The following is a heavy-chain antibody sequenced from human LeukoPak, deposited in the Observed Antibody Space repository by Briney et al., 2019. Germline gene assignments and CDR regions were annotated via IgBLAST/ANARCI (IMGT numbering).Heavy chain of an antibody. D-gene: IGHD3-10*01. CDR2: IYRSGST. CDR3: ASHGRGTYYGYHWFDP. CDR1: DYSISSGHY. J-gene: IGHJ5*02. V-gene: IGHV4-38-2*01. Sequence: SETLSLTCAVSDYSISSGHYWGWIRQPPGKGLEWIGSIYRSGSTYYDPPLKNRVTISVDASKNQFSLKLTSVTAADTAVYYCASHGRGTYYGYHWFDPWGQGTLVTVSS.